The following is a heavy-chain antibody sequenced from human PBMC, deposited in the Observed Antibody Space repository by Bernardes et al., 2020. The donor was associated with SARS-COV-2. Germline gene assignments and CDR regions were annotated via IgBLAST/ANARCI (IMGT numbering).Heavy chain of an antibody. CDR3: ARGEAGIEDL. CDR2: IDPSGRN. D-gene: IGHD6-25*01. V-gene: IGHV4-34*01. CDR1: GGSFSTYY. Sequence: SETLSLTCAVYGGSFSTYYGSWIRQSPGKGLEWVVEIDPSGRNNYNPSLKSRVTISLDTSKDHLSLNLASVTAADSAVYYCARGEAGIEDLWGQGTLVTVSS. J-gene: IGHJ5*02.